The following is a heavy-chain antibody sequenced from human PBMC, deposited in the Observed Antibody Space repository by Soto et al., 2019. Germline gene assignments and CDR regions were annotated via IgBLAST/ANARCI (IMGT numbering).Heavy chain of an antibody. CDR1: GFTFSSYG. D-gene: IGHD3-9*01. CDR2: ISYDGSNK. J-gene: IGHJ6*02. CDR3: AREGGHFDGLSVYYYGMDV. Sequence: HPGGSLRLSCAASGFTFSSYGMHWVRQAPGKGLEWVAVISYDGSNKYYADSVKGRFTISRDNSKNTLYLQMNSLRAEDTAVYYCAREGGHFDGLSVYYYGMDVWGQGTTVTVSS. V-gene: IGHV3-30*03.